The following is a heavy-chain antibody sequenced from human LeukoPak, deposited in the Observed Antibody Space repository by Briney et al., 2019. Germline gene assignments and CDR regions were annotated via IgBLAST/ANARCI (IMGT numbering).Heavy chain of an antibody. CDR2: ISYDGSNK. Sequence: GGSLRLSCAASGFTFSSYAMHWVRQAPGKGLEWVAVISYDGSNKYYADSVKGRFTISRDNSKNTLYLQMNSLRAEDTAVYYCARGPSSWYYYFDYWGPGTLVSVSS. CDR3: ARGPSSWYYYFDY. V-gene: IGHV3-30*04. CDR1: GFTFSSYA. D-gene: IGHD6-13*01. J-gene: IGHJ4*02.